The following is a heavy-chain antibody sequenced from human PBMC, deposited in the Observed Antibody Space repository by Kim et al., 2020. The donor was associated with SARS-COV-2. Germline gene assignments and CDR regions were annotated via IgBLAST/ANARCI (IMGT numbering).Heavy chain of an antibody. Sequence: KKYADSVQGRFTISRDNAKNSVYLQMSGLRAEDTAVYYCASHRVGSSNKYWGHGTLVTVSS. V-gene: IGHV3-11*01. CDR3: ASHRVGSSNKY. D-gene: IGHD1-26*01. CDR2: K. J-gene: IGHJ4*01.